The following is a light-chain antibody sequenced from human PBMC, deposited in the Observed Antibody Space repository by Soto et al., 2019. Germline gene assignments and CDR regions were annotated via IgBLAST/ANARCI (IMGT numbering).Light chain of an antibody. CDR1: SSNIGGNS. V-gene: IGLV1-51*01. CDR3: GSWDSSLSAYV. Sequence: VLTQPPSVSAAPGQKVTITCSGSSSNIGGNSVSWYQQLPGTAPKLLIYDDNKRPSGIPDRFSGSKSGTSATLGITGFQTGDEADYYCGSWDSSLSAYVFGTGTKVNVL. J-gene: IGLJ1*01. CDR2: DDN.